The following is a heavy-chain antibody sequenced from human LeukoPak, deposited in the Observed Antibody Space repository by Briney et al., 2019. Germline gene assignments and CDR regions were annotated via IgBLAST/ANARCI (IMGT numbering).Heavy chain of an antibody. D-gene: IGHD6-19*01. CDR2: INHRGGT. J-gene: IGHJ4*02. V-gene: IGHV4-34*01. CDR3: ARSLWQWLVFGY. Sequence: SESLSLTCAVHGGSFSGYYWSWIRQPPGKGLEWIGEINHRGGTNYNPSLKSRVTISVDTSKKQFSLKLNSVTAADTAVYYCARSLWQWLVFGYWGQGTLVTVSS. CDR1: GGSFSGYY.